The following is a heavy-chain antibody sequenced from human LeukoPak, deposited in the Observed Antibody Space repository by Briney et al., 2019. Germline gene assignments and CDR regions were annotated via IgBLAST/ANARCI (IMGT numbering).Heavy chain of an antibody. J-gene: IGHJ6*03. CDR1: GYTFTSYY. Sequence: ASVKVSCKASGYTFTSYYMHWVRQAPGQGLERMGIINPSGGSTSYAQKFQGRVTMTRDMSTSTVYMELSSLRSEDTAVYYCASSPYDSGSYYNPYYYYYMDVWGKGTTVTISS. V-gene: IGHV1-46*01. D-gene: IGHD3-10*01. CDR2: INPSGGST. CDR3: ASSPYDSGSYYNPYYYYYMDV.